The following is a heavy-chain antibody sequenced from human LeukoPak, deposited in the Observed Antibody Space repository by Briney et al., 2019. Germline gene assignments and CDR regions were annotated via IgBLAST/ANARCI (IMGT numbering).Heavy chain of an antibody. CDR3: ARGRASYDFWSGYLFDY. V-gene: IGHV4-34*01. CDR1: GGPFSGYY. Sequence: SETLSLTCAVYGGPFSGYYWSWIRQSPGKGLEWIGEINHSGSTNYNPSLKSRVTISVDTSKNQFSLKLSSVTAADTAVYYCARGRASYDFWSGYLFDYWGQGTLVSVSS. D-gene: IGHD3-3*01. J-gene: IGHJ4*02. CDR2: INHSGST.